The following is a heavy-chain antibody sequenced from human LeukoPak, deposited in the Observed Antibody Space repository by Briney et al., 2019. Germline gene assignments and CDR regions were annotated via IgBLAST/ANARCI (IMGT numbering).Heavy chain of an antibody. CDR2: INHSGST. J-gene: IGHJ6*02. CDR1: GGSFSGYY. Sequence: SETLSLTCAVYGGSFSGYYWSWIRQPPGKGLEWIGEINHSGSTNYNPSLKSRVTISVDTSKNQFSLKLSSVTAADTAVCYCARGPYGSGSYYNARYYYGMDVWGQGTTVTVSS. V-gene: IGHV4-34*01. D-gene: IGHD3-10*01. CDR3: ARGPYGSGSYYNARYYYGMDV.